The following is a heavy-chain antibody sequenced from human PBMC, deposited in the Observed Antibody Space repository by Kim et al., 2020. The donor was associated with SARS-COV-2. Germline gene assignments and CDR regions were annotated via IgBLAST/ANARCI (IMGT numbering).Heavy chain of an antibody. Sequence: GDTNTNPSLKSRVTISVDTAKNQFSLKLSSVTAADTAVYYCARGVFGGYWGQGTLVTVSS. V-gene: IGHV4-59*09. D-gene: IGHD3-10*01. CDR2: GDT. J-gene: IGHJ4*02. CDR3: ARGVFGGY.